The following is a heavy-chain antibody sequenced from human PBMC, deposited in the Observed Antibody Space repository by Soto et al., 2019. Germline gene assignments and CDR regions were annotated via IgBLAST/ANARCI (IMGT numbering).Heavy chain of an antibody. CDR1: GYTFTGYY. J-gene: IGHJ4*02. V-gene: IGHV1-2*04. D-gene: IGHD3-10*01. CDR3: ARESSPLNYYGSGSYYPGKCFDY. Sequence: ASVKVSCKASGYTFTGYYMHWVRQAPGQGLEWMGWINPNSGGTNYAQKFQGWVTMTRDTSISTAYMELSRLRSDDTAVYYCARESSPLNYYGSGSYYPGKCFDYWGQGTLVTVSS. CDR2: INPNSGGT.